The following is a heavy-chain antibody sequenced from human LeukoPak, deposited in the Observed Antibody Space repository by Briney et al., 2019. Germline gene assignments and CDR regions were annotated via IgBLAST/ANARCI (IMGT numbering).Heavy chain of an antibody. CDR3: ARHVRFEGVDY. D-gene: IGHD3-3*01. CDR2: ISGTGGST. Sequence: PGGSLRLSCAASGFTFSRFALSWVRQAPGKGLEWVSAISGTGGSTYYADSVKGRFTISRDNAKNSLFLQMSSLRAEDTAVYYCARHVRFEGVDYWGQGTLVTVSS. CDR1: GFTFSRFA. J-gene: IGHJ4*02. V-gene: IGHV3-23*01.